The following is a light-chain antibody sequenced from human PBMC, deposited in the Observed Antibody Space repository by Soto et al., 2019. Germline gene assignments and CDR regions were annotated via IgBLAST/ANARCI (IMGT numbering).Light chain of an antibody. J-gene: IGKJ3*01. CDR3: QQRSNWPGRT. CDR2: DAS. V-gene: IGKV3-11*01. Sequence: EIVLTQSPATLSLSPGERATLSCRASQSVSSYLAWYQQKPGQAPRLLIYDASNRATGIPARFSGSGSGTDFTLTISSLEPEDFAVYYCQQRSNWPGRTFGPGTKVHIK. CDR1: QSVSSY.